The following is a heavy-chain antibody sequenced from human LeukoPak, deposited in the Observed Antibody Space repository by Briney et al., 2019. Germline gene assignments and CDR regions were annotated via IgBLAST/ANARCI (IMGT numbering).Heavy chain of an antibody. J-gene: IGHJ6*03. V-gene: IGHV3-48*01. CDR3: TRDNYMDV. CDR2: ISSSSTTI. Sequence: GGSLRLSCAASGFIFSSYSMKWVRQAPGKGLEWVSYISSSSTTIYYADSVKGRFTISRDNAKNSLYLQMNSLRAEDTAVYYCTRDNYMDVWGKGTTVTVSS. CDR1: GFIFSSYS.